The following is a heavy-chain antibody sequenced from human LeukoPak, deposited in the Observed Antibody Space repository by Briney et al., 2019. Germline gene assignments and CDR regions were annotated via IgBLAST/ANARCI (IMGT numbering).Heavy chain of an antibody. Sequence: PGGSLRLSCAASGFTISSYEMNWVRQAPGKGLEWVSYISSSGSTIHYADSVKGRFTISRDNAKNSLYPQMNSLRAEDTALYYCASWGIAVAGGQFDYWGQGTLVTVSS. V-gene: IGHV3-48*03. CDR3: ASWGIAVAGGQFDY. D-gene: IGHD6-19*01. J-gene: IGHJ4*02. CDR2: ISSSGSTI. CDR1: GFTISSYE.